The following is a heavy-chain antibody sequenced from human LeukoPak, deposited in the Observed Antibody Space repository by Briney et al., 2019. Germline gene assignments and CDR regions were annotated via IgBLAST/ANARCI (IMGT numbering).Heavy chain of an antibody. Sequence: ASVKVSCKASGYTFTGYYMHWVRQAPGQGLEWMGWINPNSGGTNYAQKFQGRVTMTRDTSISTAYMELSRLRSDDTAVYYCARVTRGYSSGWYNYWGQGTLVTVSS. CDR2: INPNSGGT. D-gene: IGHD6-19*01. CDR1: GYTFTGYY. CDR3: ARVTRGYSSGWYNY. V-gene: IGHV1-2*02. J-gene: IGHJ4*02.